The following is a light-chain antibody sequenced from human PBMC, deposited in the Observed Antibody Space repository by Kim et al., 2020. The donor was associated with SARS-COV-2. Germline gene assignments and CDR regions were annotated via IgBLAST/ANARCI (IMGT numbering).Light chain of an antibody. CDR2: GAS. J-gene: IGKJ3*01. V-gene: IGKV3-20*01. CDR3: QQYGSSFT. Sequence: LSPGESATLSCRASQSVTSSYLAWDQQKPGPAPRLLIYGASSRATVIPDRFSGSGSGTDFTLTISRLEPEDFAVYYCQQYGSSFTFGPGTKVDIK. CDR1: QSVTSSY.